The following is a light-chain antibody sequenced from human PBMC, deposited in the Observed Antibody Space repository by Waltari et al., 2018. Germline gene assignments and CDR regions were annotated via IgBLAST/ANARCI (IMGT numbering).Light chain of an antibody. CDR3: QQRSSWPLT. Sequence: EIVLTQSPATLSLSPGEGATLSCRTSKSVNNYLAWYQQRPGQAPRLLIYDASIRATGIPARFSGSGSGTDFTLTISTLEQDDFAVYYCQQRSSWPLTFGPGTTVEIK. CDR1: KSVNNY. J-gene: IGKJ3*01. V-gene: IGKV3-11*01. CDR2: DAS.